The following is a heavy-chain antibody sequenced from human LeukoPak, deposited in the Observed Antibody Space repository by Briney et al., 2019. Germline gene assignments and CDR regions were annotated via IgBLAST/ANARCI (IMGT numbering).Heavy chain of an antibody. D-gene: IGHD3-22*01. V-gene: IGHV3-23*01. CDR2: ISGSGGST. CDR3: AKGSLIVVILDAFDI. Sequence: PGGSLRLSCAASGFTFSSYAMSWVRQAPGKGLEWVSAISGSGGSTYYADSVKGRFTISRDNSKNTLYPQMNSLRAEDTAVYYCAKGSLIVVILDAFDIWGQGTMVTVSS. J-gene: IGHJ3*02. CDR1: GFTFSSYA.